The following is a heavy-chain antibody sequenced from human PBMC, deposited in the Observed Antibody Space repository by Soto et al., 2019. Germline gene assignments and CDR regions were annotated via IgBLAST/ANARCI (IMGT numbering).Heavy chain of an antibody. Sequence: PSETLSLTCTVSGGSISSYYWSWIRQPPGKGLEWIGYIYYSGSTNYNPSLKSRVTISVDTSKNQFSLKLSSVTAADTAVYYCARKVEHTGFDYCGQGTLVTASP. CDR2: IYYSGST. J-gene: IGHJ4*01. CDR3: ARKVEHTGFDY. CDR1: GGSISSYY. V-gene: IGHV4-59*01.